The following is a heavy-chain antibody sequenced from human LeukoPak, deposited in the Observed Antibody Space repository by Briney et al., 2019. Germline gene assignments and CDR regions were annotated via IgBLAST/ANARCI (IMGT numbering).Heavy chain of an antibody. J-gene: IGHJ3*02. Sequence: GGSLRLSCAASGFIFSSYAMSWVRQAPGKGLECVSAISGSGGSTYYADSVKGRFTISRDNSKNTLYLQMNSLRAEDTAVYYCAKVPVFSLTISEVVTDDAFDIWGQGTIVTVSS. V-gene: IGHV3-23*01. CDR1: GFIFSSYA. CDR3: AKVPVFSLTISEVVTDDAFDI. CDR2: ISGSGGST. D-gene: IGHD3-3*01.